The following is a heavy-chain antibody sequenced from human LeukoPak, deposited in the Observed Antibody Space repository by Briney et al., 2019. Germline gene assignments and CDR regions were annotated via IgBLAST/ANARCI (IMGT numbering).Heavy chain of an antibody. CDR2: VYHSGST. CDR1: DYSISSGNY. J-gene: IGHJ4*02. V-gene: IGHV4-38-2*01. Sequence: SETLSLTCAVSDYSISSGNYWGWIRQPPGKGLEWIGSVYHSGSTHYRPSLKSRVTISVDTSKNQFSLKLSSVTAADTAVYYCARVREATIAPFFDYWGQGILVTVSS. CDR3: ARVREATIAPFFDY. D-gene: IGHD6-13*01.